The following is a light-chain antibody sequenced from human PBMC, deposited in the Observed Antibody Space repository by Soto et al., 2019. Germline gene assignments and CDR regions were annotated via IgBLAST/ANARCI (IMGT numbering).Light chain of an antibody. CDR2: AAS. CDR3: QQSYSTPGT. J-gene: IGKJ4*02. V-gene: IGKV1-39*01. CDR1: QSISTY. Sequence: PVTQSPTILSASIRYIGTITCRASQSISTYLQWCQQKPGKAAKRLIYAASSLQSGVPSRLSGSGSGTDFTLTIISRQPEDFSTDYCQQSYSTPGTFGRGTKVDIK.